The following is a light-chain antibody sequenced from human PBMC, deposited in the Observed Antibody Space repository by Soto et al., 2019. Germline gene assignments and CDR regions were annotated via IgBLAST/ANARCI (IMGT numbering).Light chain of an antibody. J-gene: IGLJ1*01. V-gene: IGLV2-14*01. CDR3: CSYTTSNTRQIV. CDR1: SSDVGGYNY. CDR2: DVS. Sequence: LTQPASVSGSPVQSIPISCTGTSSDVGGYNYVSWYQQHPGKAPKFMIYDVSNRPSGVSNRFSGSKSGNTASLTISGLQAEDEADHYCCSYTTSNTRQIVFGTGTKVTVL.